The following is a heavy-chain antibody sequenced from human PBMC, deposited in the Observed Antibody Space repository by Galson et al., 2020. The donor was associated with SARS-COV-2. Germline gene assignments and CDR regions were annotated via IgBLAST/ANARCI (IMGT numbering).Heavy chain of an antibody. CDR1: RFTFSSYG. V-gene: IGHV3-30*18. D-gene: IGHD6-19*01. J-gene: IGHJ3*02. Sequence: GGSLRLSCAASRFTFSSYGMHWVRQAPGKGLEWVAVISYDGSNKYYADSVKGRFTISRDNSKNTLYLQMNSLRAEDTAVYYCAKIGGWYRAFDIWGQGTMVTVSS. CDR2: ISYDGSNK. CDR3: AKIGGWYRAFDI.